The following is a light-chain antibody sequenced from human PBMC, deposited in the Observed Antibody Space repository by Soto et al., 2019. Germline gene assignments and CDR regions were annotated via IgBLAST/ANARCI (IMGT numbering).Light chain of an antibody. Sequence: EIVLTQSPATLSLSPGERATLSCRASQSVSSYLAWYQQKPGQAPRLLIYDVSNRATGIPARFSGSGSGTDFTLTISSLEPEDFAVYYCQQRSNWLWTFGQGTKLEIK. CDR1: QSVSSY. J-gene: IGKJ2*02. CDR3: QQRSNWLWT. V-gene: IGKV3-11*01. CDR2: DVS.